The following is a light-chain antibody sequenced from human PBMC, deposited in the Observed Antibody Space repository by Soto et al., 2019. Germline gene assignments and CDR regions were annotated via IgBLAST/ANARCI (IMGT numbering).Light chain of an antibody. J-gene: IGLJ2*01. V-gene: IGLV2-8*01. CDR1: SSDVGGYNY. Sequence: QSALSQPPSASGSPGQSVTISCTGTSSDVGGYNYVSWCQQHPGKAPKLMIYEVSKRPSGVPDRFSGSKSGNTASLTVSGLQHEDDSNYYCSSYAGSNNVVFGGGTQLTVL. CDR2: EVS. CDR3: SSYAGSNNVV.